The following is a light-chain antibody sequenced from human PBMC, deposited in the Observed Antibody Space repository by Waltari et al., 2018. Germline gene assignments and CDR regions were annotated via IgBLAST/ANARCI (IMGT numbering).Light chain of an antibody. Sequence: DIQMTQSPSTLSASVGDRVTITCRASQSISSWLAGYKQKPVKAPKLLIYKASILESGVPSRFCGIGSETEFTLTLSNLPPDDFATYYCQQYNSYPYTFGQGTKLEIK. J-gene: IGKJ2*01. CDR1: QSISSW. CDR2: KAS. CDR3: QQYNSYPYT. V-gene: IGKV1-5*03.